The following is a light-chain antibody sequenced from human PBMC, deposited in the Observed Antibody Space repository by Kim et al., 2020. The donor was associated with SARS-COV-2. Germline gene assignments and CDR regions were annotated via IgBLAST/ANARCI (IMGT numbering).Light chain of an antibody. CDR3: QQYGSSPRT. J-gene: IGKJ2*01. V-gene: IGKV3-20*01. CDR2: GAS. CDR1: QSVSSSY. Sequence: EIVLMQSPGPLSLSPGQRATLSCRASQSVSSSYLAWFQHKRGQAPRLLIYGASSRATGIPDRFSGSGSGTDFTLTISRLEPEDFAMYYCQQYGSSPRTFGQGTKLEI.